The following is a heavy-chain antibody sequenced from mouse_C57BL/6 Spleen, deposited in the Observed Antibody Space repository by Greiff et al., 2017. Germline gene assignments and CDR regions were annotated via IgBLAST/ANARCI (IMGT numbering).Heavy chain of an antibody. J-gene: IGHJ2*01. CDR3: ARLGGSSFWFDY. CDR2: IYPRSGNT. Sequence: QVQLQQSGAELARPGASVKLSCKASGYTFTSYGISWVKQRTGQGLEWIGEIYPRSGNTYYNEKFKGKATLTADKSSSTAYMELRSLTSEDSSVYFCARLGGSSFWFDYWGQGTTLTVSS. D-gene: IGHD1-1*01. V-gene: IGHV1-81*01. CDR1: GYTFTSYG.